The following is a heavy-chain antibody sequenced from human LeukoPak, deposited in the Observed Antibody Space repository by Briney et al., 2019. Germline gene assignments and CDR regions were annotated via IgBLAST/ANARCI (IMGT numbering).Heavy chain of an antibody. Sequence: SGTLSLTCAVYGGSISSDNWWTWVRQPPGKGLEWIGETHRSGDTKYNPSLNGRVTISMDNSKNQLSLNLISVTAADTAIYFCATRHHSRTYMVPLDSWGQGTLVTVSS. J-gene: IGHJ4*02. D-gene: IGHD3-10*01. CDR3: ATRHHSRTYMVPLDS. V-gene: IGHV4-4*02. CDR2: THRSGDT. CDR1: GGSISSDNW.